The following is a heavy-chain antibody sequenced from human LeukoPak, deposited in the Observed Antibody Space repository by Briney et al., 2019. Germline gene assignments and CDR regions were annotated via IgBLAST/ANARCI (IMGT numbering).Heavy chain of an antibody. J-gene: IGHJ3*01. CDR3: ARDSIEAPGLVFDF. CDR2: INLNSGDT. CDR1: GYTFTDYY. D-gene: IGHD6-13*01. Sequence: ASVKVSCKASGYTFTDYYVHWMRQAPGQGLEWMGWINLNSGDTRYAQRFQGRLTVTRDTSISTAYMDLNGLRFDDTAVYYCARDSIEAPGLVFDFWGQGTMVTISS. V-gene: IGHV1-2*02.